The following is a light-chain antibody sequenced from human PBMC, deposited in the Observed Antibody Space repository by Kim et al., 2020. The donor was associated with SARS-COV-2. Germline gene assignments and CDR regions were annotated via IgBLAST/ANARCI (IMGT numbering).Light chain of an antibody. J-gene: IGKJ5*01. CDR3: QQYNNWPPIT. V-gene: IGKV3D-15*03. CDR1: QSVSSSY. CDR2: GAS. Sequence: EIVLTQSPGTLSFSPGERATLSCRASQSVSSSYLAWYQHKPGQAPRLLIYGASIRATGIPARFSGSGSGTEFTLTISILQSEDFAVYYCQQYNNWPPITFGQGTRLEIK.